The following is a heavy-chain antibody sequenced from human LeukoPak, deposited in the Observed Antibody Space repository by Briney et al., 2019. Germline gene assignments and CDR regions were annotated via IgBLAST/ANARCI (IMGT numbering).Heavy chain of an antibody. CDR3: AKGISSTSRTPFDP. J-gene: IGHJ5*02. D-gene: IGHD6-13*01. CDR1: GFTFSSYA. CDR2: LSGSGGST. V-gene: IGHV3-23*01. Sequence: PGGSLRLSCAASGFTFSSYAMAWVRQAPGKGLEWVSALSGSGGSTYYADSVKGRFTISRDNSMNTLYLQLNSPRVEDTAVYFCAKGISSTSRTPFDPWGQGTLVTVSS.